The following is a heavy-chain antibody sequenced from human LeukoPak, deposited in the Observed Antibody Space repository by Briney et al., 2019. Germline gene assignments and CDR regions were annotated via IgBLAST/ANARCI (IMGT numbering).Heavy chain of an antibody. J-gene: IGHJ4*02. V-gene: IGHV3-23*01. CDR1: GFTFSSYA. CDR2: ISGSGGST. Sequence: GGSLRLSCAASGFTFSSYAMSWVRQAPGKGLEWVSGISGSGGSTYYADSVKGRFTISRDNSKNTLYLQMSSLRAEDTAVYYCAKDHQTMIVVVMTDWGQGTLVTVSS. D-gene: IGHD3-22*01. CDR3: AKDHQTMIVVVMTD.